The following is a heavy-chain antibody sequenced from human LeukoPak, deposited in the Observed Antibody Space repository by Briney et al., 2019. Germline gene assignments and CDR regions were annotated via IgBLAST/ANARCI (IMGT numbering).Heavy chain of an antibody. CDR1: GFTFSSYW. CDR2: IKQDGSEK. V-gene: IGHV3-7*01. Sequence: GGSLRLSCAASGFTFSSYWMSWVRQAPGKGLEWVANIKQDGSEKYYVGSVKGRFTISRDNAKNSLYLQMNSLRAEDTAVYYCARVSGCSSTSCYVTKFDYWGQGTLVTVSS. CDR3: ARVSGCSSTSCYVTKFDY. D-gene: IGHD2-2*01. J-gene: IGHJ4*02.